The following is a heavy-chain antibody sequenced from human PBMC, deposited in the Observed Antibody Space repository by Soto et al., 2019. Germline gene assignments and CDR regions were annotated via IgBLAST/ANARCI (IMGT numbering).Heavy chain of an antibody. CDR3: AKVSDYYDSSGYLTPHVY. D-gene: IGHD3-22*01. CDR1: GFTFSSYG. J-gene: IGHJ4*02. V-gene: IGHV3-30*18. CDR2: ISYDGSNK. Sequence: GSLRLSCAASGFTFSSYGMHWVRQAPGKGLEWVAVISYDGSNKYYADSVKGRFTISRDNSKNTLYLQMNSLRAEDTAVYYCAKVSDYYDSSGYLTPHVYWGQGTLVTVSS.